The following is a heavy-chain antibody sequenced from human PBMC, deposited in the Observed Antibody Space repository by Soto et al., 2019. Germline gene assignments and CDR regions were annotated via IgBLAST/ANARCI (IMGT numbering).Heavy chain of an antibody. V-gene: IGHV1-69*02. CDR1: GGSLSSYP. Sequence: QVQLVQSGSEVKNPGSSVKVSCRASGGSLSSYPITWVRQAPGQGLEWMGRIIPIVGLTNYAQKFQGRVKITADKSTSTAYMELSSLRSDDTAVYYCARPTGGHDSGGNYMYVWGKGTTVIVSS. J-gene: IGHJ6*03. CDR2: IIPIVGLT. D-gene: IGHD2-8*02. CDR3: ARPTGGHDSGGNYMYV.